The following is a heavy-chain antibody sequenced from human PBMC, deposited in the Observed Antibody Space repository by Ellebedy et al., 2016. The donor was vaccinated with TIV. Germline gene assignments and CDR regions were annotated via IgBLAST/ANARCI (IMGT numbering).Heavy chain of an antibody. J-gene: IGHJ4*02. CDR1: AFTFSSYW. Sequence: GESLKISCAASAFTFSSYWMTWVRQAPGKGLEWVANIKHDSSETYYADSVKGRFSTSRDNAKNSLYLHMNSLRAEDTAVYYCAKCYVHCRDCGSDYWGQGTLVTVSS. CDR3: AKCYVHCRDCGSDY. D-gene: IGHD2-21*02. V-gene: IGHV3-7*02. CDR2: IKHDSSET.